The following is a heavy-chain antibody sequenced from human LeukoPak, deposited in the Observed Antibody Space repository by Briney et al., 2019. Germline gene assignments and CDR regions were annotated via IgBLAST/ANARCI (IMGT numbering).Heavy chain of an antibody. D-gene: IGHD3-22*01. V-gene: IGHV3-20*01. CDR2: ISWNGGST. Sequence: GGSLRLSCAASGFTFHDYGMSWVRQAPGKGLEWVSGISWNGGSTGYADSVEGRFTISRDNANLYLHMNNLRDEDTALYHCARVHDRIGYYLYYMDVWGKGTTVTISS. CDR1: GFTFHDYG. CDR3: ARVHDRIGYYLYYMDV. J-gene: IGHJ6*03.